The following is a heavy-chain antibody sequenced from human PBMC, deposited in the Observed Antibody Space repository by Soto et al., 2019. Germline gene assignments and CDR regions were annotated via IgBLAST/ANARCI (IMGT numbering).Heavy chain of an antibody. Sequence: QITLKESGPTLVKPTQTLTLTCTFSGFSLRTRGVNVGWIRPAQGKDLEWFALIYWDDEKSYSPSLKSRLTITNNTYKNQLVLTMTNMDPVDTATYYCEYGNYDYVWESKVGYYYSMDVWGQGTTVTVSS. D-gene: IGHD3-16*01. CDR2: IYWDDEK. CDR3: EYGNYDYVWESKVGYYYSMDV. J-gene: IGHJ6*02. V-gene: IGHV2-5*02. CDR1: GFSLRTRGVN.